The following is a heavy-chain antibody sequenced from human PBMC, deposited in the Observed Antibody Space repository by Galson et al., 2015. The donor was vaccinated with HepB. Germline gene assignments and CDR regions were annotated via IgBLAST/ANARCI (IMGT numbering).Heavy chain of an antibody. J-gene: IGHJ4*02. D-gene: IGHD4-17*01. V-gene: IGHV5-51*01. CDR2: IYPGDSDT. CDR1: GYNFTSYW. Sequence: QSGAEVKKPGESLKISCKGPGYNFTSYWIGWVRQMPGKGLEWMGIIYPGDSDTRYSPSFQGQVTISADKSISTAYLQWSSLKASDTAMYYCTTVQFVPQMYFDYWGQGTLVTVSS. CDR3: TTVQFVPQMYFDY.